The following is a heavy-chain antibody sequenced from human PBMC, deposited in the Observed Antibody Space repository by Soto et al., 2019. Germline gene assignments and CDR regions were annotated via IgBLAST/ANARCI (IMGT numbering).Heavy chain of an antibody. D-gene: IGHD3-10*01. V-gene: IGHV3-30*18. Sequence: QVQLVESGGGVVQPWRSLRLSCAASGFTSSSFVIHWVRQAPGKGLEWLAVVSSDGNNQYYADSVKGRFTNSRDNSKNTLYLQVNSLRAEDTAVYFCAKERGVLDAFDIWGQGTMVTVSS. CDR2: VSSDGNNQ. J-gene: IGHJ3*02. CDR1: GFTSSSFV. CDR3: AKERGVLDAFDI.